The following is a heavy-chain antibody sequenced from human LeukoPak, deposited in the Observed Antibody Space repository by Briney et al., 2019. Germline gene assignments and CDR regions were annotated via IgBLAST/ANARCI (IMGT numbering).Heavy chain of an antibody. CDR3: ARDYGYDFWSGYYYYFDY. J-gene: IGHJ4*02. CDR2: ISSSSSTI. D-gene: IGHD3-3*01. CDR1: GFTFSSYS. V-gene: IGHV3-48*01. Sequence: GGSLRLSCAASGFTFSSYSMNWIRQAPGKGLEWVSYISSSSSTIYYADSVKGRFTIPRDNAKNSLYLQMNSLRAEDTAVYYCARDYGYDFWSGYYYYFDYWGQGTLVTVSS.